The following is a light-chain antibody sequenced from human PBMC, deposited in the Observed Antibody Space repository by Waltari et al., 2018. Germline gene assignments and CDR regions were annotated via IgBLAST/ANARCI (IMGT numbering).Light chain of an antibody. V-gene: IGKV3-20*01. CDR2: GAS. CDR3: QNHERLPAT. CDR1: QSVSTC. Sequence: EVVLTQFPGTLSLSPGERATLFCRASQSVSTCLAWYQQKAGQAPRLRIYGASSRATGIPDRFSGSGSGTDFSLTISRLEPEDFAVYYCQNHERLPATFGQGTKVEIK. J-gene: IGKJ1*01.